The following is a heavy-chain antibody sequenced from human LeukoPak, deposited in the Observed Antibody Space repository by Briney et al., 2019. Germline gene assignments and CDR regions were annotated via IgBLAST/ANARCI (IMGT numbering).Heavy chain of an antibody. CDR1: GFTFSDYY. CDR3: ARVDSRDAYNRDY. CDR2: IRSSGRYT. V-gene: IGHV3-11*05. Sequence: GGSLRLSCAASGFTFSDYYMSWIRQAPGKGLEWVSYIRSSGRYTNYADSVKGRFSISRDNAKNSLYLQMNSLRAEDTAVYYCARVDSRDAYNRDYWGQGTVVTVSS. J-gene: IGHJ4*02. D-gene: IGHD5-24*01.